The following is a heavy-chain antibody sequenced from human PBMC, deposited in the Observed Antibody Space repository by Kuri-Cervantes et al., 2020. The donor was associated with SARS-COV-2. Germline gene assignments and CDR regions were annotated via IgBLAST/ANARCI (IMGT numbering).Heavy chain of an antibody. J-gene: IGHJ3*02. CDR2: IGGSHRTI. CDR3: ARDRLWAFDI. Sequence: LSLTCAASGFSLKRNYMNWVRQAPGKGLEWVSYIGGSHRTISYADSVKGRFTISRDNAKNSVCLQMNSLRDEDTAVYYCARDRLWAFDIWGQGTMVTVSS. V-gene: IGHV3-48*02. CDR1: GFSLKRNY.